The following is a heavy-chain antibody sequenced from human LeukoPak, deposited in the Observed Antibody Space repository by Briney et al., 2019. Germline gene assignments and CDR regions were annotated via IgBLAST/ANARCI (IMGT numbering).Heavy chain of an antibody. CDR3: AREMVTGTTYRPTRESYYYGMDV. V-gene: IGHV1-18*01. CDR1: GYTFTSYG. CDR2: ISAYNGNT. J-gene: IGHJ6*02. Sequence: ASVKVSCKASGYTFTSYGISWVRQAPGQGLEWMGWISAYNGNTNYAQKLQGRVTMTTDTSTSTAYMELRSLRSDDTAVYYCAREMVTGTTYRPTRESYYYGMDVWGQGTTVTVSS. D-gene: IGHD1-7*01.